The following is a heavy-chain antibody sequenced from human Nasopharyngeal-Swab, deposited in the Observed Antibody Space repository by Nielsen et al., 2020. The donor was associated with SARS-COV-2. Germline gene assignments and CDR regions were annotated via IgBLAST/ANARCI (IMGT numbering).Heavy chain of an antibody. J-gene: IGHJ4*02. Sequence: WIRQPPGTGLEWVSYISSSSSTKYYADSVKGRFTISRDNAKNSLYLQMNSLRDEDTAVYYCARDAIVVVPAAIQYWGQGTLVTVSS. CDR2: ISSSSSTK. CDR3: ARDAIVVVPAAIQY. D-gene: IGHD2-2*02. V-gene: IGHV3-11*04.